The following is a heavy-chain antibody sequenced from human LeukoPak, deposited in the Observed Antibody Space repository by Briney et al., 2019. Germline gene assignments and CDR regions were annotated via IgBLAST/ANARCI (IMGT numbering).Heavy chain of an antibody. CDR3: ANRIKILEETDY. CDR2: ISGSGGST. V-gene: IGHV3-23*01. D-gene: IGHD2-15*01. J-gene: IGHJ4*02. CDR1: GFTFSSYA. Sequence: GGSLRLSCAASGFTFSSYAMSWVRQAPGKGLEWVSAISGSGGSTYYADSVKGRFTISRDNSKNTLYLRMNSLRAEDTAVYYCANRIKILEETDYWGQGTLVTVSS.